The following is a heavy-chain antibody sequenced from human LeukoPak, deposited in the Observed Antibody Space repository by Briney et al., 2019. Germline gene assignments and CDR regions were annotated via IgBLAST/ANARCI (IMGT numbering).Heavy chain of an antibody. CDR1: GDSVSNGNYY. CDR3: ASPRIVGAAN. V-gene: IGHV4-61*03. Sequence: SETLSLTCTVSGDSVSNGNYYWSWLRRPPGKALEWIGYIYYTGKTYYNPSLEGRVTILVDTSRNHFSVKLSSVTAADTAVYYCASPRIVGAANWGQGTLVTVSS. CDR2: IYYTGKT. J-gene: IGHJ4*02. D-gene: IGHD1-26*01.